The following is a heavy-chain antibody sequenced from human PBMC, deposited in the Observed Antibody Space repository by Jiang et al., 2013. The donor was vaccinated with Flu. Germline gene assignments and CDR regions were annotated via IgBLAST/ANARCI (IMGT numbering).Heavy chain of an antibody. V-gene: IGHV4-34*01. Sequence: LLKPSETLSLTCAVYGGSFSGYYWSWIRQPPGKGLEWIGEINHSGSTNYNPSLKSRVTISVDTSKNQFSLKLSSVTAADTAVYYCARGLMTTVTTDWFDPWGQGTLVTVSS. CDR3: ARGLMTTVTTDWFDP. CDR1: GGSFSGYY. CDR2: INHSGST. J-gene: IGHJ5*02. D-gene: IGHD4-17*01.